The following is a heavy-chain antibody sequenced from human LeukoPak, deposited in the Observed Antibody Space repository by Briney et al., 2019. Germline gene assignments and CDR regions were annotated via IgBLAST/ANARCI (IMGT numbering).Heavy chain of an antibody. V-gene: IGHV3-48*01. Sequence: GGSLRLSCAASGFTFSSYSMNWVRQAPGKGLEWVSYISSSSSTIYYADSVKGRFTISRDNSKNTLSLQMNSLRVEDTAVYYCARDPDSSGFLYYFDYWGQGALVTVSS. CDR2: ISSSSSTI. CDR3: ARDPDSSGFLYYFDY. D-gene: IGHD3-22*01. J-gene: IGHJ4*02. CDR1: GFTFSSYS.